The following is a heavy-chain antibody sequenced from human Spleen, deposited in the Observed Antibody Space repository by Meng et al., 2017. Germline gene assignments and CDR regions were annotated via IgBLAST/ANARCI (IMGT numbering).Heavy chain of an antibody. CDR1: GGSISSSSYY. V-gene: IGHV4-39*07. Sequence: SETLSLTCTVSGGSISSSSYYWGWIRQPPGKGLEWIGSIYYSGSTYYNPSLKSRVTISVDTSKNQFSLNLSSVTATDTAVYYCARRYTSGWYYFDYWGQGTLVTVSS. CDR2: IYYSGST. J-gene: IGHJ4*02. D-gene: IGHD6-19*01. CDR3: ARRYTSGWYYFDY.